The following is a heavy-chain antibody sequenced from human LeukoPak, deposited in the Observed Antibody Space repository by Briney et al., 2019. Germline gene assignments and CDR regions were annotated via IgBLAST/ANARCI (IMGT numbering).Heavy chain of an antibody. V-gene: IGHV3-21*01. D-gene: IGHD2-2*01. CDR3: ARSRGIVVVPAAPFDY. CDR1: GFTFSSHS. CDR2: ISSSSSYI. Sequence: KPGGSLRLSCAASGFTFSSHSMNWVRQAPGKGLEWVSSISSSSSYIYYADSVKGRFTISRDNAKNSLYLQMNSLRAEDTAVYYCARSRGIVVVPAAPFDYWGQGTLVTVSS. J-gene: IGHJ4*02.